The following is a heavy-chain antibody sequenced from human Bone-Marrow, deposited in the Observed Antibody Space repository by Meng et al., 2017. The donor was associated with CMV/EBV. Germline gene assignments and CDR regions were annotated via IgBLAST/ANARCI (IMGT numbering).Heavy chain of an antibody. CDR1: GGSISSSSYY. J-gene: IGHJ5*02. CDR2: IYHSGST. D-gene: IGHD6-19*01. Sequence: SETLSLTCTVSGGSISSSSYYWGWIRQPPGKGLEWIGSIYHSGSTYYNPSLKSRVTISVDTSKNQFSLKLSSVTAADTAVYYCARDRDIAVAGTPHWFDPWGQGTLVTVSS. V-gene: IGHV4-39*07. CDR3: ARDRDIAVAGTPHWFDP.